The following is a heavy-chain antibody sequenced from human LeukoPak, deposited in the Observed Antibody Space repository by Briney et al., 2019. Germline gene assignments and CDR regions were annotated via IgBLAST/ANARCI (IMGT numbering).Heavy chain of an antibody. CDR1: GFTFSAYS. D-gene: IGHD3-9*01. J-gene: IGHJ6*02. Sequence: GGSLRLSCAASGFTFSAYSMNWVRQGPGQGLEWVSSITSSSSSTYYADSVKGRFTISRDNSKNTLYLQMNSLRVEDTAVYYCAKRYYDILTGDYGMDVWGQGTTVTVSS. CDR3: AKRYYDILTGDYGMDV. CDR2: ITSSSSST. V-gene: IGHV3-21*01.